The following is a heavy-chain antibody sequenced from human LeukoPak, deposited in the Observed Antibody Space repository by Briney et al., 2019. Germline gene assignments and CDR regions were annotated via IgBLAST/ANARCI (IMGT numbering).Heavy chain of an antibody. J-gene: IGHJ4*02. CDR2: ISAYNGNT. D-gene: IGHD3-10*01. CDR1: GYTFTSYG. Sequence: ASVKVSCKASGYTFTSYGISWVRQAPGQGLEWMGWISAYNGNTNYAQKLQGRVTITTDTSTSTAYMELRSLRSDDTAVYYCARDASDYYGSGSHFDYWGQGTLVTVSS. V-gene: IGHV1-18*01. CDR3: ARDASDYYGSGSHFDY.